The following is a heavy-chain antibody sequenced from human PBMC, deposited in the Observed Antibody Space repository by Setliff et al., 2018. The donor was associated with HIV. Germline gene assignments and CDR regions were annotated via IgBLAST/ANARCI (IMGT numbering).Heavy chain of an antibody. J-gene: IGHJ4*02. Sequence: PSETLSLTCSVSGGSFSGYYWSWIRQPPGKGLEWIGYIYIYNSESTKYNPSLKSRVTIAIDTSKNQFSLKLRSVTAADTAVYYCARHGYSSDLRISYCDSWGQGSLVTVSS. D-gene: IGHD5-18*01. CDR2: IYIYNSEST. CDR1: GGSFSGYY. CDR3: ARHGYSSDLRISYCDS. V-gene: IGHV4-59*08.